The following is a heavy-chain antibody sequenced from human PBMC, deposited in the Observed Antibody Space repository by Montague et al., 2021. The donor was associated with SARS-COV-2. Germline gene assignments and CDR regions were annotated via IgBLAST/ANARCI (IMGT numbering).Heavy chain of an antibody. CDR2: IDDSGTT. Sequence: SETLSLTCSVSGGSLSTYYWSWIRQPPGKGLEWIGYIDDSGTTRXXPSXRGRATISLDLSKNQFSLDLNSVTAADTAVYYCARNAYNHYGLDVWGQGTTVTVSS. CDR1: GGSLSTYY. J-gene: IGHJ6*02. CDR3: ARNAYNHYGLDV. V-gene: IGHV4-59*08.